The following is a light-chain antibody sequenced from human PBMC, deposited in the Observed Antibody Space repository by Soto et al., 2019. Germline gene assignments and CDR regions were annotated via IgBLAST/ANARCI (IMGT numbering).Light chain of an antibody. Sequence: QLVLTQPPSASGTPGQRVTISCSGSSSNIGSNTVNWYQQLPGTAPKLLIYSNNQRPSGVPDRFSGSKSGTSASLAISGLQSEDEADYYCAAWDDSLMRVVFGGGTKLTVL. CDR2: SNN. CDR3: AAWDDSLMRVV. CDR1: SSNIGSNT. V-gene: IGLV1-44*01. J-gene: IGLJ2*01.